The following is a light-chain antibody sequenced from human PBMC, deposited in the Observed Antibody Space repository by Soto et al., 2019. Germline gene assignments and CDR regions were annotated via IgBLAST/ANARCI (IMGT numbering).Light chain of an antibody. CDR3: QQYHSRLT. V-gene: IGKV1-33*01. Sequence: DIPMTQSPASLSASVGDRGTITCQASQGLRTYLTWYQQKPGKAPRLLIYDASTLDTGVPSRFSGSGSGTDFTFTISSLQAEDVATYYCQQYHSRLTFGGGTKVEIE. J-gene: IGKJ4*02. CDR1: QGLRTY. CDR2: DAS.